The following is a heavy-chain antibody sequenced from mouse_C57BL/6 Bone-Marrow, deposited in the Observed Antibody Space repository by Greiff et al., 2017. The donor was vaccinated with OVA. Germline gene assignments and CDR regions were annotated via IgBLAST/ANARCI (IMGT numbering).Heavy chain of an antibody. Sequence: VQLKESVAELVRPGASVKLSCTASGFNIKNTYMHWVKQRPEQGLEWIGRIDPANGNTKYAPKFQGKATITADTSSNTAYLQLSSLTSEDTAIYYCAKDSSGFSPRFDYWGQGTTLTVSS. J-gene: IGHJ2*01. CDR2: IDPANGNT. CDR1: GFNIKNTY. V-gene: IGHV14-3*01. CDR3: AKDSSGFSPRFDY. D-gene: IGHD3-2*02.